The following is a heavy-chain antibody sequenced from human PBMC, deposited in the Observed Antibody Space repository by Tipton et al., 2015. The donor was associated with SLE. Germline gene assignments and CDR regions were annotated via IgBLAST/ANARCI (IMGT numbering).Heavy chain of an antibody. CDR1: DGSVRGYY. D-gene: IGHD7-27*01. J-gene: IGHJ4*02. Sequence: TLSLTCAVYDGSVRGYYWSWIRQAPGKGLEWIGEMHHSGSTNYNPSLKSRVTISADMSKSLFTLNVNSVTDADTAVYYCARGSRTGDRDYWGQGTLVTVSS. CDR3: ARGSRTGDRDY. V-gene: IGHV4-34*01. CDR2: MHHSGST.